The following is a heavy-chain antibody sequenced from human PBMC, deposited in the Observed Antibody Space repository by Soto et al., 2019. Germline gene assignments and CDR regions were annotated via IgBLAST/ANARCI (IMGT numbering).Heavy chain of an antibody. J-gene: IGHJ4*02. CDR2: IYYSGST. Sequence: SETRSLTCTVSGGSISSGGYYWSWIRQHPGKGLEWIGYIYYSGSTYYNPSLKSRVTISVDTSKNQFSLKLGSVTAADTAVYYCARDVVAICSGGSCVGQEFDYWGQGTLVTVSS. CDR3: ARDVVAICSGGSCVGQEFDY. CDR1: GGSISSGGYY. D-gene: IGHD2-15*01. V-gene: IGHV4-31*03.